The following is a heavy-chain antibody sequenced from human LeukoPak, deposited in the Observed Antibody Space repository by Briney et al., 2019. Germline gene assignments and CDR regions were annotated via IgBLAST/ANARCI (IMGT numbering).Heavy chain of an antibody. CDR1: GYTFTNYH. J-gene: IGHJ1*01. D-gene: IGHD2/OR15-2a*01. CDR2: INPGGGNT. CDR3: ARENSSTFQEDVKH. Sequence: ASVKVSCKASGYTFTNYHMHWVRQAPGQGLEWMGVINPGGGNTGYAQKFQGRVTMTRDTSTSTVYMDLSSLRSEDTALYYCARENSSTFQEDVKHWGQGTLVTVSS. V-gene: IGHV1-46*01.